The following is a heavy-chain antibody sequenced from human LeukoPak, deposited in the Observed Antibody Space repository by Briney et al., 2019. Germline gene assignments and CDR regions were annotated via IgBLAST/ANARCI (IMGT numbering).Heavy chain of an antibody. CDR3: VKGETRTSITGFDS. CDR2: ITSTSSYI. Sequence: GGSLRLSCEASGFTFSNYNMNWVRQAPGKELEWVSSITSTSSYIYYADSVRGRFTVSRDDATKSVYLQMNSLRDEDTAMYYCVKGETRTSITGFDSWGQGTLVTVSS. CDR1: GFTFSNYN. J-gene: IGHJ4*02. V-gene: IGHV3-21*01. D-gene: IGHD5-24*01.